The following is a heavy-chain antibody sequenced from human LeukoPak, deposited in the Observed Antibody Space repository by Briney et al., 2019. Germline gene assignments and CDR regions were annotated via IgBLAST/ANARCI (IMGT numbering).Heavy chain of an antibody. J-gene: IGHJ4*02. CDR3: ITPLPYSAQ. CDR2: IWYDGSNK. V-gene: IGHV3-33*01. D-gene: IGHD2-21*01. Sequence: GGYLRPSGAAPGFGFRSYGRRWVRQAPGKGLEWVAVIWYDGSNKYYADSVKGRFTISRDNSKNTLYLQMNSLKTEDTAVYYCITPLPYSAQGGQGTLVTVSS. CDR1: GFGFRSYG.